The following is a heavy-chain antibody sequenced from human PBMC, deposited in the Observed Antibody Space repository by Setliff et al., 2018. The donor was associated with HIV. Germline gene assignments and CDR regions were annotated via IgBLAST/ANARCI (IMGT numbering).Heavy chain of an antibody. J-gene: IGHJ4*02. CDR2: VYYSGSD. CDR3: ARLGSGWNWVTRIDY. V-gene: IGHV4-39*01. CDR1: GVSIGTTSHY. D-gene: IGHD6-19*01. Sequence: LSLTCTVSGVSIGTTSHYWGFIRRPPGRGLEWIASVYYSGSDFYTPSLRRRLSISIDTSKNQFSLKLSSVTAADTATYYCARLGSGWNWVTRIDYWGQGILVTVSS.